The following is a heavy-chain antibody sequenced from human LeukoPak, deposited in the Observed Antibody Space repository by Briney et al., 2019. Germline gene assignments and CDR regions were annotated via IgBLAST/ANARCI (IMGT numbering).Heavy chain of an antibody. CDR2: INWNGGST. V-gene: IGHV3-20*04. D-gene: IGHD4-17*01. Sequence: GGSLRLSCAASGFTFDDYGMSWVRQAPGKGLEWVSGINWNGGSTGYADSVKGRFTISRDNAKNSLYLQMNSLRAEDTALYYCARLKRADSGWATVTTPLGKLYYYHYMDVWGKGTTVTVSS. CDR3: ARLKRADSGWATVTTPLGKLYYYHYMDV. CDR1: GFTFDDYG. J-gene: IGHJ6*03.